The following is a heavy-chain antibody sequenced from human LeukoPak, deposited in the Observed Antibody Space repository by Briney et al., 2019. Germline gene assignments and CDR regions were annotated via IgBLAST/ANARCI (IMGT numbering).Heavy chain of an antibody. CDR3: ARHMATYYYDSSGYYAFDY. V-gene: IGHV1-69*04. D-gene: IGHD3-22*01. Sequence: ASVKVSCKASGGTFSSYAISWVRQAPGQGLEWMGRIIPILGIANYAQKFQGRVTITADKSTSTAYMELSSLRSEDTAVYYCARHMATYYYDSSGYYAFDYWGQGTLVAVSS. J-gene: IGHJ4*02. CDR1: GGTFSSYA. CDR2: IIPILGIA.